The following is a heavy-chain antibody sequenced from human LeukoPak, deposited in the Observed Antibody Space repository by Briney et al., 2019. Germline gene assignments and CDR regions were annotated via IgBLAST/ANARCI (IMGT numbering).Heavy chain of an antibody. CDR2: IIPIFGTA. CDR1: GGTFSSYA. CDR3: ARHTYYYDSSGPGTFDY. V-gene: IGHV1-69*13. D-gene: IGHD3-22*01. J-gene: IGHJ4*02. Sequence: GASVNVSCKASGGTFSSYAISWVRQAPGQGLEWMGGIIPIFGTANYAQKFQGRVTITADESTSTAYMELSSLRSEDTAVYYCARHTYYYDSSGPGTFDYWGQGTLVTVSS.